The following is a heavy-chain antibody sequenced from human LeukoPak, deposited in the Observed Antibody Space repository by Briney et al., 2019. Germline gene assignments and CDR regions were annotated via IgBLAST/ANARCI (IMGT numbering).Heavy chain of an antibody. V-gene: IGHV3-23*01. CDR2: ISGSGGST. J-gene: IGHJ6*02. CDR3: AKAVVPAATSFYYYYGMDV. D-gene: IGHD2-2*01. Sequence: GGSLRLSCAASGFTFSSYAMSWVRQAPGKGLEWVSAISGSGGSTYYADSVKGRFTISRDNSKNTLYLQMNSLRAEDTAVYYCAKAVVPAATSFYYYYGMDVWGQGTTVTVSS. CDR1: GFTFSSYA.